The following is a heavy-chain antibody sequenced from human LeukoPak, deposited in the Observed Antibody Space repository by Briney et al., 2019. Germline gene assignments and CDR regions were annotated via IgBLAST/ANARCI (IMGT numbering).Heavy chain of an antibody. D-gene: IGHD4-17*01. CDR1: GGTFSSYA. CDR2: INPSGGST. CDR3: AREYDYAFDY. V-gene: IGHV1-46*03. Sequence: ASVKVSCKASGGTFSSYAISWVRQAPGQGLEWMGIINPSGGSTSYAQKFQGRVTMTRDTSTSTVYMELSSLRSEDTAVYYCAREYDYAFDYWGQGTLVTVSS. J-gene: IGHJ4*02.